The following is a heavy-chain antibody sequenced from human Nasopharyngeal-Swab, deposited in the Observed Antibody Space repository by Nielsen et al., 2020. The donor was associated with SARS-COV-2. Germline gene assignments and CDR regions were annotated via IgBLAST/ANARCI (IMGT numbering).Heavy chain of an antibody. CDR1: GFTFSSYG. D-gene: IGHD3-10*01. CDR2: IWYDGSNK. Sequence: GGSLRLSCAASGFTFSSYGMHWVRQAPGKGLEWVAVIWYDGSNKYYADSVKGRFTISRDNSKNTLYLQMNSLRAEDTAVYYCARGTGSYYTYYYYMGVWGKGTTVTVSS. J-gene: IGHJ6*03. V-gene: IGHV3-33*01. CDR3: ARGTGSYYTYYYYMGV.